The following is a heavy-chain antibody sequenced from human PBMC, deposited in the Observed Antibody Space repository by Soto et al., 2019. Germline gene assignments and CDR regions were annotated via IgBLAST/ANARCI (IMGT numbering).Heavy chain of an antibody. CDR3: ARFRGDGYYSF. CDR1: GFTLSDYY. D-gene: IGHD3-22*01. Sequence: QVQLVESGGGLVKPGGSLRLSCAASGFTLSDYYMTWIRQAPGKGLEWVSDISISGTTIHYADSVRGRFTISRDNAKNSLWLQLNTLRAEDAAVSYCARFRGDGYYSFWGQGTLVSVSS. J-gene: IGHJ4*02. CDR2: ISISGTTI. V-gene: IGHV3-11*01.